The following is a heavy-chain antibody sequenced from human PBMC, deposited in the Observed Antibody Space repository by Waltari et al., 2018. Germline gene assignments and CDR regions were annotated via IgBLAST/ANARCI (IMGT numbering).Heavy chain of an antibody. D-gene: IGHD4-17*01. CDR3: ARGDYPDAFDI. J-gene: IGHJ3*02. Sequence: QVQLQQWGAGLLKPSETLSLTCAVYVGSFSGYYWSWIRQPPGKGLEWIGEINHSGSTNYNPSLKSRVTIAVDTSKNQCSLKLSSVTAADTAVYYCARGDYPDAFDIWGQGTMVTVSS. CDR2: INHSGST. V-gene: IGHV4-34*01. CDR1: VGSFSGYY.